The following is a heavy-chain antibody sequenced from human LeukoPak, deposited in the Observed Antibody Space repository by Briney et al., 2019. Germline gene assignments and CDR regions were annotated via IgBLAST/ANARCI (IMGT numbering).Heavy chain of an antibody. D-gene: IGHD2-2*01. V-gene: IGHV3-21*06. CDR3: ARGPGIPAASSDWFDP. CDR1: GFTFSSYG. Sequence: PGGSLRLSCAASGFTFSSYGMNWVRQAPGKGLEWVSSISSSSSYIYYADSVKGRFTISRDNAKNSLYLQMNSLRAEDTAVYYCARGPGIPAASSDWFDPWGQGTLVTVSS. J-gene: IGHJ5*02. CDR2: ISSSSSYI.